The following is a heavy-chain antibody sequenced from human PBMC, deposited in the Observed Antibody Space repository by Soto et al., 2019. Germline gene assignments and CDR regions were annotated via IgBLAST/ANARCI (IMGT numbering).Heavy chain of an antibody. CDR3: AGDVTFNYYDSTYYYYAMDV. CDR2: IIPCFKKT. CDR1: GGTFSSHA. Sequence: QVQLVQSGAEVKKPGSSVQVACKASGGTFSSHAISWVRQAPGQGLEWMGVIIPCFKKTNYAQKFQGRVTITADDSMGTAYMDLSSLRSEDTAVYYCAGDVTFNYYDSTYYYYAMDVWGQGTTVTVSS. D-gene: IGHD3-22*01. V-gene: IGHV1-69*01. J-gene: IGHJ6*02.